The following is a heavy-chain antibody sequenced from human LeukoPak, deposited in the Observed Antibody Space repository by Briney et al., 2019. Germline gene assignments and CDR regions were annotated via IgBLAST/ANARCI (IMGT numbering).Heavy chain of an antibody. CDR1: EFTFKTSW. Sequence: GSLRLSCAASEFTFKTSWMHWVRQAPGKGLVWVSRINSDGTTTNYADSVKGRFTISRDNAKNTLYLQMSSLRAADTALYYCRRGPSGWGSLDLWGQGTLVTVSS. D-gene: IGHD6-19*01. J-gene: IGHJ5*02. CDR3: RRGPSGWGSLDL. V-gene: IGHV3-74*01. CDR2: INSDGTTT.